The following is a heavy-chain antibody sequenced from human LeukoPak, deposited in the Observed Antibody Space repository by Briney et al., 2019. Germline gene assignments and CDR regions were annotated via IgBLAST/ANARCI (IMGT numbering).Heavy chain of an antibody. CDR1: GGSFSGYY. J-gene: IGHJ4*02. V-gene: IGHV4-34*01. D-gene: IGHD3-22*01. Sequence: SETLSLTCAVYGGSFSGYYWSWIRQPPGKGLEWIGEINHSGSTNYNPSLKSRVTISVDTSKNQFSPKLSSVTAADTAVYYCARGLGYYYDSSGADRLDYWGQGTLVTVSS. CDR3: ARGLGYYYDSSGADRLDY. CDR2: INHSGST.